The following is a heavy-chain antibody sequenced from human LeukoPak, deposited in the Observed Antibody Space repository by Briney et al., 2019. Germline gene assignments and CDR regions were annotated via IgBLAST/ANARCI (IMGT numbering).Heavy chain of an antibody. CDR1: GYTFTTYY. CDR3: AREIPLDAFDI. D-gene: IGHD2-2*02. V-gene: IGHV1-2*02. Sequence: GASVKVSCKASGYTFTTYYVHWVRQAPGQGLEWMGWINPNSGGTNYAQKFQGGVTMTRDTSISTAYMELSRLRSDDTAVYYCAREIPLDAFDIWGQGTMVTVSS. CDR2: INPNSGGT. J-gene: IGHJ3*02.